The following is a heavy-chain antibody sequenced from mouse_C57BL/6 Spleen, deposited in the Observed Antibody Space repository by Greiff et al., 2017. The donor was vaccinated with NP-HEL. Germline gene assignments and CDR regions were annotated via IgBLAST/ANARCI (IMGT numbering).Heavy chain of an antibody. Sequence: VQLQQSGPELVKPGASVKISCKASGYAFSSSWMNWVKQRPGKGLEWIGRIYPGDGDTNYNGKFKGKATLTADKSSSTAYMQLSSLTSEDSAVYFCARSGVYYGAMDYWGQGTSVTVSS. CDR1: GYAFSSSW. CDR3: ARSGVYYGAMDY. CDR2: IYPGDGDT. D-gene: IGHD2-1*01. V-gene: IGHV1-82*01. J-gene: IGHJ4*01.